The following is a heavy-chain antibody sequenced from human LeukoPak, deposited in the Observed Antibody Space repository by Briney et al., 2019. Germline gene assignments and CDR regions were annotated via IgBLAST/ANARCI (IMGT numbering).Heavy chain of an antibody. Sequence: SETLSLTCTVSGGSISSGSYYWSWIRQHPGKGLEWIGHIYNSGSTYYNPSLQSRVTISVGTSKNQFSLKLSSVTAADTALYYCARAVRNTAMVYYYNGMDVWGRGTTVTVSS. V-gene: IGHV4-31*03. CDR3: ARAVRNTAMVYYYNGMDV. D-gene: IGHD5-18*01. J-gene: IGHJ6*02. CDR1: GGSISSGSYY. CDR2: IYNSGST.